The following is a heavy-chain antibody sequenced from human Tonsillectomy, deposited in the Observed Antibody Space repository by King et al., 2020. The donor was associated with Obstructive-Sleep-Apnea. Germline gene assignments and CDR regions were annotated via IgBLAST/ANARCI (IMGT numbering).Heavy chain of an antibody. J-gene: IGHJ6*02. CDR1: GFTFSSYD. D-gene: IGHD6-19*01. Sequence: VQLVESGGGVVQPGRSLRLSCAASGFTFSSYDMHWVRQAPGKGLEWVAVISYDGSNKYYADSVKGRFTISRDNSKNTLYLQMNSLRAEDTAVYYCAKEPLYRSGWTSYYYYYGMDVWGQGTPVTVSS. V-gene: IGHV3-30*18. CDR3: AKEPLYRSGWTSYYYYYGMDV. CDR2: ISYDGSNK.